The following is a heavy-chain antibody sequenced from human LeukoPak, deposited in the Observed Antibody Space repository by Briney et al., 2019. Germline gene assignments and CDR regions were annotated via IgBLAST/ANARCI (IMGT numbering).Heavy chain of an antibody. J-gene: IGHJ6*04. CDR1: GGSISSGGYS. Sequence: PSQTLSLTCAVSGGSISSGGYSWSWIRQPPGKGLEWIGYIYHSGSTYYNPSLKSRVTISVDRSKNQFSLKLSSVTAADTAVYYCARVKAPYRSSTSCPYYYYGMDVWGKGTTVTVSS. CDR3: ARVKAPYRSSTSCPYYYYGMDV. CDR2: IYHSGST. D-gene: IGHD2-2*01. V-gene: IGHV4-30-2*01.